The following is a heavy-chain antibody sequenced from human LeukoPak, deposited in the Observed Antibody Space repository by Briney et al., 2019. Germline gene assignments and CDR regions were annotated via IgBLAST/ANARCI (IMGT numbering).Heavy chain of an antibody. CDR3: STLATGSYGVDV. Sequence: GGSLRLSCAASGFTFGKAWMSWVRQAPGKGLEWIGRIKSIADGGTTDFAAPVKGRFSISRDDSGNTLYLQMNTLKTEDTALYYCSTLATGSYGVDVWGQGTTVTVSS. D-gene: IGHD1-1*01. CDR1: GFTFGKAW. V-gene: IGHV3-15*01. CDR2: IKSIADGGTT. J-gene: IGHJ6*02.